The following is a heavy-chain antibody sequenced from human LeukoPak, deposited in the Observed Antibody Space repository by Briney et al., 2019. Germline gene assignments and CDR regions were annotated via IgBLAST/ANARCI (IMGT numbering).Heavy chain of an antibody. J-gene: IGHJ4*02. CDR1: GFTFDSYT. V-gene: IGHV3-23*01. D-gene: IGHD6-25*01. CDR2: ITGSGGDS. CDR3: ARGVSGWPYYLDF. Sequence: GGSLRLSCAASGFTFDSYTMVWVRQAPGSGLEWVSAITGSGGDSYHADSVKGRFTVSRDNSKNTPFLQINSLRVEDTALYYCARGVSGWPYYLDFWGQGTLVTVSS.